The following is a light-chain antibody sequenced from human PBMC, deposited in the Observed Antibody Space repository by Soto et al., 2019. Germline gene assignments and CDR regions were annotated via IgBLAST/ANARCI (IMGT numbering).Light chain of an antibody. Sequence: QSVLTQPPSVSGAPGQRVTISCTGSSSNIGAGYDVHWYQQLPGTAPKLLIYGNSNRPSGVPDRFSGSKSGTSASLAITGLQAEDVADYSRPSYASSPSGWVFGGGTQLTVL. CDR1: SSNIGAGYD. CDR2: GNS. CDR3: PSYASSPSGWV. J-gene: IGLJ3*02. V-gene: IGLV1-40*01.